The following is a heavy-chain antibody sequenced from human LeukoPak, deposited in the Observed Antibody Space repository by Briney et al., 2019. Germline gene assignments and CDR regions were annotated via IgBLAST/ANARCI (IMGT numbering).Heavy chain of an antibody. Sequence: GGSLRLSCAASGFTFSSYAMSWVRQAPGKGLEWVSAISGSGGSIYYADSVKGRFTISRDNSKNTLYLQMNSLRAEDTAVYYCAKGVYYYDSSGYYLNWGQGTLVTVSS. CDR1: GFTFSSYA. CDR3: AKGVYYYDSSGYYLN. CDR2: ISGSGGSI. D-gene: IGHD3-22*01. V-gene: IGHV3-23*01. J-gene: IGHJ4*02.